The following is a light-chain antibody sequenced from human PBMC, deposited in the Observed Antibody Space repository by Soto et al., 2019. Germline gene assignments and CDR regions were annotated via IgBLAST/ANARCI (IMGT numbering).Light chain of an antibody. Sequence: EIVITQSPVTLSVSPGERATLCCRASQSVGRNLAWYQQKPGQAPRLLIYDASNRATGIPARFSGSGSGTEFTLIISSLHSEAFAVYYCQQFNKWPPVFGPGTKVDIK. CDR3: QQFNKWPPV. V-gene: IGKV3-15*01. CDR2: DAS. CDR1: QSVGRN. J-gene: IGKJ3*01.